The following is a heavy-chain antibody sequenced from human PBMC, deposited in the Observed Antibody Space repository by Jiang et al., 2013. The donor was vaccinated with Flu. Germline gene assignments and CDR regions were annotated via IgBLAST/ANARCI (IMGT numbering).Heavy chain of an antibody. Sequence: PGLVKPSETLTLTCAVSGDSFSPHYWSWIRQPPGKGLEWIGYIFTSGSTEYNPSLQSRLTISFDTSKNQFSLRLASVTAADTAMYYCATTKTNSRGFRVWGQGTLVTVSS. CDR1: GDSFSPHY. V-gene: IGHV4-4*08. CDR2: IFTSGST. J-gene: IGHJ4*02. CDR3: ATTKTNSRGFRV. D-gene: IGHD4-23*01.